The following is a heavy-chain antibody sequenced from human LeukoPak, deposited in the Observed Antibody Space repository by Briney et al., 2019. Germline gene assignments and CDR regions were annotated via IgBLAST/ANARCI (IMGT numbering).Heavy chain of an antibody. Sequence: PSETLSLTCAVYGGSFSGYYWSWIRQPPGKGLEWIGEINHSGSTNYNPSLKSRVTISVDTSKNQFPLKLSSVTAADTAVYYCAREGSLNWFDPWGQGTLVTVSS. J-gene: IGHJ5*02. CDR2: INHSGST. CDR3: AREGSLNWFDP. V-gene: IGHV4-34*01. CDR1: GGSFSGYY.